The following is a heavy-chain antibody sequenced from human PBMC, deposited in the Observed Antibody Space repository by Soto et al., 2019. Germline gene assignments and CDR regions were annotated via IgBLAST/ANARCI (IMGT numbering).Heavy chain of an antibody. D-gene: IGHD2-15*01. CDR2: ISPGSRYP. Sequence: PGGSLRLSTACSGFTFGDSYISWIRQAPGKGLEWLSYISPGSRYPAYADSVKGRFTISRDNAKRSLYLQMMSLTAEDTAIYYCVRGGGGGLFDPWGQGTMVTVSS. CDR3: VRGGGGGLFDP. CDR1: GFTFGDSY. J-gene: IGHJ5*02. V-gene: IGHV3-11*06.